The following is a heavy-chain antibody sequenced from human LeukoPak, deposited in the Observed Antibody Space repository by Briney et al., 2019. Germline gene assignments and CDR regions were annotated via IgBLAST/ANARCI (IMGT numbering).Heavy chain of an antibody. V-gene: IGHV1-69*13. J-gene: IGHJ4*02. Sequence: SVKVSCKASGYTFTSYAISWVRQAPGQGLEWMGGIIPIFGTANYAQKFQGRVTITADESTSTAYMELSSLRSEDTAVYYCARPDLPLAGYYFDYWGQGTLVTVSS. CDR1: GYTFTSYA. CDR3: ARPDLPLAGYYFDY. CDR2: IIPIFGTA.